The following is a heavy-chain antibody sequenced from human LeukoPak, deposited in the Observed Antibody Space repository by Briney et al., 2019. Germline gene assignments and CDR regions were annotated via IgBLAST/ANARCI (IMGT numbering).Heavy chain of an antibody. CDR1: GFTFSSYS. J-gene: IGHJ4*02. D-gene: IGHD2-2*01. CDR3: ARGLRYCSSTSCPFDY. V-gene: IGHV3-21*01. Sequence: GGSLRLSCAASGFTFSSYSMNWVRQAPGKGLEWVSSISSSSSYIYYADSVKGRFTISRDNAKNSLYLQMNSLRAEDTAVYYCARGLRYCSSTSCPFDYWGQGTLVTVSS. CDR2: ISSSSSYI.